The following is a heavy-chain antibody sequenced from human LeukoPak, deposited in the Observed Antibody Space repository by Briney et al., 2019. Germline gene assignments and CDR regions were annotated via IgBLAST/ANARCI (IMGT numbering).Heavy chain of an antibody. D-gene: IGHD4-17*01. Sequence: GESLKISCKGSGYTFTSYYVHWVRQAPGQGLEWIGIINPSGGSTNYAQKFQGRVTMTRDMSTSTVYMELSSLRSEDTAVYYCARDPLHYGDYVDWDYWGQGTLVTVSS. CDR1: GYTFTSYY. V-gene: IGHV1-46*01. CDR3: ARDPLHYGDYVDWDY. CDR2: INPSGGST. J-gene: IGHJ4*02.